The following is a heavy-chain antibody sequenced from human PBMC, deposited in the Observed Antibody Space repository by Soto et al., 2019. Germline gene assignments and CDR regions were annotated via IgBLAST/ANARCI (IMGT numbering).Heavy chain of an antibody. V-gene: IGHV4-61*01. CDR2: IYYSGST. D-gene: IGHD2-2*01. Sequence: SETLSLTCTVSGGSVSSGSYYWSWIRQPPGKGLEWIGYIYYSGSTNYNPSLKSRVTISVDTSKNQFSLKLSSVTAADTVVYYCARRPFCSSTSCYFYYYYYYYMDVWGKGTTVTVSS. CDR1: GGSVSSGSYY. J-gene: IGHJ6*03. CDR3: ARRPFCSSTSCYFYYYYYYYMDV.